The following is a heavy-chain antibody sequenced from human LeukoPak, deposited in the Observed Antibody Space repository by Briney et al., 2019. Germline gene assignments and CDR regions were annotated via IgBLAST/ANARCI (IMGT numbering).Heavy chain of an antibody. CDR1: GYTFTGYY. Sequence: ASVKVSCKASGYTFTGYYMHWVRQAPGQGLEWMGWINPNSGGTNYAQKFQGWVTMTRDTSISTAYMELSRLRSDDTAVYYCARARGRDGYNYPYWGQGTLVTVSS. CDR3: ARARGRDGYNYPY. V-gene: IGHV1-2*04. CDR2: INPNSGGT. D-gene: IGHD5-24*01. J-gene: IGHJ4*02.